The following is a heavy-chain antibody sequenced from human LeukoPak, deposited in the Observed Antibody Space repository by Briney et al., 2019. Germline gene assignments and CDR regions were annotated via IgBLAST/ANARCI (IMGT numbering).Heavy chain of an antibody. Sequence: KISCKGSGYTFTSYWIGWVRQMPGKGLEWMGVMYPGDSDTRYSPSFQGQVTISADKSISTAYLQWSSLKASDTAMYYCARRRYSSSAGFDYWGQGTLVTVSS. CDR2: MYPGDSDT. CDR3: ARRRYSSSAGFDY. J-gene: IGHJ4*02. CDR1: GYTFTSYW. V-gene: IGHV5-51*01. D-gene: IGHD6-6*01.